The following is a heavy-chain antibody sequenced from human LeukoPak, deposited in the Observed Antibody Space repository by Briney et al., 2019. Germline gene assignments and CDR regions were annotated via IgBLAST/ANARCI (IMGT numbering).Heavy chain of an antibody. V-gene: IGHV3-66*01. CDR3: AREKGILELIY. J-gene: IGHJ4*02. CDR1: GFPVSDNY. Sequence: GGSLRLSCAASGFPVSDNYMSWVRQAPGKGLEWVSVIYSGSNTYYADSVKGRFTISRDNSKNTLYLQMNSLRAADTAVYYCAREKGILELIYWGQGTLVTVSS. D-gene: IGHD3-10*01. CDR2: IYSGSNT.